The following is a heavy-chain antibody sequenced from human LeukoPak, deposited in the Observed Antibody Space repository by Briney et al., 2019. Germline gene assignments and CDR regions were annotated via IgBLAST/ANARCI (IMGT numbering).Heavy chain of an antibody. CDR2: ISSSGSTI. CDR3: ARDIESAPDNWFDP. J-gene: IGHJ5*02. V-gene: IGHV3-11*01. Sequence: GGSLSLSCAASGFTFSDYYMSWICQAPGKGLEWVSYISSSGSTIYYADSVKGRFTISRDNAKNSLYLQMNSLRAEDTAVYYCARDIESAPDNWFDPWGQGTLVTVSS. CDR1: GFTFSDYY. D-gene: IGHD1-26*01.